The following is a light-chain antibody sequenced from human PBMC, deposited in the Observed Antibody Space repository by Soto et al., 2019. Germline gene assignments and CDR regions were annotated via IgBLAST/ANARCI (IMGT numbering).Light chain of an antibody. Sequence: QSALTQPASVSGSPGQSITISCTGTSSDVGGYNFVSWYQQHPDKAPKFIIYEVTNRPLGVSNRFSGSKSGNTASLTISGLQAEDEADYYCSSFTSRHTYVFGSGTKLTVL. CDR3: SSFTSRHTYV. CDR1: SSDVGGYNF. V-gene: IGLV2-14*01. J-gene: IGLJ1*01. CDR2: EVT.